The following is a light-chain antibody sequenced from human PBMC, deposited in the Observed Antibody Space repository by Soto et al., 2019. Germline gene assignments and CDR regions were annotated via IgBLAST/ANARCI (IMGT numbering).Light chain of an antibody. CDR1: QSITSNY. Sequence: EFVLTQSPGTLSLSPGERATLSCRASQSITSNYVAWYQQKPGQAPRLLIFAASRRATGIPDRFSGGGSGTDFSLTISRLEPEDSAVYYCQQYHRPPRAFGQGTKVDIK. V-gene: IGKV3-20*01. J-gene: IGKJ1*01. CDR3: QQYHRPPRA. CDR2: AAS.